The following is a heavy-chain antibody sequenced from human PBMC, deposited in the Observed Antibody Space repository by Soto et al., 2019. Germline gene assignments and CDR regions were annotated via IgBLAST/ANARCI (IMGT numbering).Heavy chain of an antibody. V-gene: IGHV3-33*01. D-gene: IGHD3-16*01. J-gene: IGHJ6*02. Sequence: GGSLRLSCAASGFTFSSYGMHWVRQAPGKGLEWVAVIWYDGSNKYYADSVKGRFTISRDNSKNTLYLQMNSLRAEDTAVYYCARDGDGGYYYYGMDVWGQGTTVTVSS. CDR2: IWYDGSNK. CDR3: ARDGDGGYYYYGMDV. CDR1: GFTFSSYG.